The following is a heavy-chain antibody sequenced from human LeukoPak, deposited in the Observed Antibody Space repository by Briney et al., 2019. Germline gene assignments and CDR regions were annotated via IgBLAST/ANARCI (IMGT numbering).Heavy chain of an antibody. CDR3: ARGYEYVWGSYRSYYFDY. J-gene: IGHJ4*02. D-gene: IGHD3-16*02. V-gene: IGHV3-7*01. Sequence: GGSLRLSCAASGFTFGDYSMSWVRQAPGMGLEWVANIEDDGSEKFYVDSVKGRFTISRDNSKDTLYLQMGSLRAEDMAVYYCARGYEYVWGSYRSYYFDYWGQGTLVTVSS. CDR2: IEDDGSEK. CDR1: GFTFGDYS.